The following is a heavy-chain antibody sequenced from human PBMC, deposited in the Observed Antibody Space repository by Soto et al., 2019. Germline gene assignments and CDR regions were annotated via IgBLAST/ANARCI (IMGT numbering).Heavy chain of an antibody. D-gene: IGHD2-2*01. CDR3: AREVGDIVVVPAAQIAAAGPGLYGMDV. CDR1: GGSLSSGDYY. J-gene: IGHJ6*02. Sequence: SETLSLTCTVSGGSLSSGDYYWSWIRQPPGKGLEWIGYIYYSGTTHYNPSLKSRVTISVDRSKNQFSLRLTSVTAADTAVYYCAREVGDIVVVPAAQIAAAGPGLYGMDVWGQGTTVTVSS. CDR2: IYYSGTT. V-gene: IGHV4-61*08.